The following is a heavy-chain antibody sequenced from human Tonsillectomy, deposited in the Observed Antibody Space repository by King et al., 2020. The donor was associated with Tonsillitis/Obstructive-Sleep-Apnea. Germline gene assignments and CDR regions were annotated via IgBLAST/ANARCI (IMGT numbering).Heavy chain of an antibody. CDR2: ISVSGGKT. J-gene: IGHJ4*02. CDR3: VKGGWGSVSDY. D-gene: IGHD1-26*01. V-gene: IGHV3-23*04. CDR1: GFTFSSCS. Sequence: VQLVESGGGLVQPGGSLRLSCAASGFTFSSCSMSWVRQPPGKGLELVSTISVSGGKTYYADSVKGRFSISRDISENTLYLQMNSLRAEDTAVYYCVKGGWGSVSDYWGQGTLVTVSS.